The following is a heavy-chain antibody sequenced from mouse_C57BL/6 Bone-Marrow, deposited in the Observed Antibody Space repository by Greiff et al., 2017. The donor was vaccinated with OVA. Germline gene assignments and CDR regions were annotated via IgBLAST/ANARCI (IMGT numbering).Heavy chain of an antibody. D-gene: IGHD3-2*02. V-gene: IGHV5-17*01. CDR1: GFTFSDYG. Sequence: EVMLVESGGGLVKPGGSLKLSCAASGFTFSDYGMHWVRQAPEKGLEWVAYISSGSSTIYYADTVKGRFTFTSDNAKNTLFLQMTSLRSEDTAMYSGARGQLRPAYYSMDFWGQGTSVTVSS. J-gene: IGHJ4*01. CDR3: ARGQLRPAYYSMDF. CDR2: ISSGSSTI.